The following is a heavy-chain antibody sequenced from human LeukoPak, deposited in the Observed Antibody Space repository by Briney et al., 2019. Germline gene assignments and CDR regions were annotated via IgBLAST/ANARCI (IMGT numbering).Heavy chain of an antibody. V-gene: IGHV3-23*01. D-gene: IGHD1-26*01. CDR1: GFTFSSYA. Sequence: GGSLRLSCAASGFTFSSYAMSWVRQAPGKGLEWVSAISGSGGSTYYADSVKGRFTISRDNSKNTLYLQMNSLRAEDTAVYYCARDRGSYHYYYYYMDVWGKGTTVTVSS. CDR3: ARDRGSYHYYYYYMDV. CDR2: ISGSGGST. J-gene: IGHJ6*03.